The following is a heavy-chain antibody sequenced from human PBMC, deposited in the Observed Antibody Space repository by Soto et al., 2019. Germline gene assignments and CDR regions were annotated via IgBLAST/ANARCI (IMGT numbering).Heavy chain of an antibody. Sequence: ASVKVSCKASGYTFTSYDINWVRQATGQGLEWMGWMNPNSGNTGYAQKFQGRVTITADESTSTAYMELSSLRSEDTAVYYCARGVLSGVDYWGQGTLVTVSS. CDR3: ARGVLSGVDY. CDR1: GYTFTSYD. J-gene: IGHJ4*02. CDR2: MNPNSGNT. D-gene: IGHD3-10*01. V-gene: IGHV1-8*01.